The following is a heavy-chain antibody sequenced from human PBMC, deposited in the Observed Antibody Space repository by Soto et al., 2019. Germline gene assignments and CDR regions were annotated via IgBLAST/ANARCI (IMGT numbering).Heavy chain of an antibody. Sequence: PGESLKSSWKGSGYSINIYGIRWVRQMTRKGLEWMGIIYPGDSDTRYSPSFQGQVTISADKSISTAYLQWSSLKASDTAMYHGASRDGYYYYGMDVWGQGSTVPVSS. CDR3: ASRDGYYYYGMDV. J-gene: IGHJ6*01. V-gene: IGHV5-51*01. CDR1: GYSINIYG. CDR2: IYPGDSDT.